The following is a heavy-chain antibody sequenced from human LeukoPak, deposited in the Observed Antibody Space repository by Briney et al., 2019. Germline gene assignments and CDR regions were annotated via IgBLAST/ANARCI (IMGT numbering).Heavy chain of an antibody. V-gene: IGHV4-4*07. J-gene: IGHJ4*02. Sequence: SETLSLTCTVSGASISSHYWNWIRQPAGKGLEWIGRFYITGSTNCNPSLKSRVTMSLDTSKSQFSLKLSSVTAADTAVYYCARELGGYCSGGTCSLFDYWGQGILVTVSS. CDR1: GASISSHY. D-gene: IGHD2-15*01. CDR3: ARELGGYCSGGTCSLFDY. CDR2: FYITGST.